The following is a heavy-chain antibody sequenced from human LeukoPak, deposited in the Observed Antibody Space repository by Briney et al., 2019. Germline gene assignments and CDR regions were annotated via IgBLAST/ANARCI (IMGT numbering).Heavy chain of an antibody. CDR2: IYHSGST. Sequence: PSETLSLTCTVSGYSISSGYYWGWIRQPPGKGLEWIGSIYHSGSTYYNPSLKSRVTISVDTSKNQFSLKLSSVTAADTAVYYCARLSFFSGADYSNYAEAGASGYYYYYMDVWGKGTTVTVSS. CDR3: ARLSFFSGADYSNYAEAGASGYYYYYMDV. V-gene: IGHV4-38-2*02. J-gene: IGHJ6*03. D-gene: IGHD4-11*01. CDR1: GYSISSGYY.